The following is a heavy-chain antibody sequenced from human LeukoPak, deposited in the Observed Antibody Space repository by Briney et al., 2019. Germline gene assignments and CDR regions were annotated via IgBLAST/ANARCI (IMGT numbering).Heavy chain of an antibody. Sequence: GGSLRLSCAASGFTFRSYAMSWVRQVPGRAPEWGSTITPGDETTYYADPVRGRFTISRDNSRNTVYLQMNSLRAEETAVYSCAKDWAPSGYYSTDFWGQGTLVTVSS. CDR2: ITPGDETT. CDR3: AKDWAPSGYYSTDF. D-gene: IGHD3-22*01. CDR1: GFTFRSYA. V-gene: IGHV3-23*01. J-gene: IGHJ4*02.